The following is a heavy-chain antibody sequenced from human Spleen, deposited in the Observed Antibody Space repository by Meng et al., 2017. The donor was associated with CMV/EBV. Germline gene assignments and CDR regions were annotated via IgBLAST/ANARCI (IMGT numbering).Heavy chain of an antibody. CDR2: IYYGGSN. Sequence: SETLSLTCTVSGVSISSSTYYWGWIRQPPGKGLENIGLIYYGGSNYYNPSLMGRPTISVDTSKNHFSLRLSSVTAADTAVYYCVGQDFWSGSFPLDNWGRGTLVTVSS. D-gene: IGHD3-3*01. V-gene: IGHV4-39*01. CDR3: VGQDFWSGSFPLDN. CDR1: GVSISSSTYY. J-gene: IGHJ4*02.